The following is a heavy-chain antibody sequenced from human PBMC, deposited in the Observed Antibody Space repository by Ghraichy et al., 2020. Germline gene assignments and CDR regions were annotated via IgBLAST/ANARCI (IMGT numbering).Heavy chain of an antibody. CDR2: IKKDGSAK. CDR3: ARDLGSGGYFDY. Sequence: LSLTCAASGFTFSGYWMSWVRQAPGKGLEWVANIKKDGSAKYYVDSVKGRFTISRDNAKNSLYLQMNSLRAEDMAVYYCARDLGSGGYFDYWGQGTLVTVSS. CDR1: GFTFSGYW. J-gene: IGHJ4*02. D-gene: IGHD6-19*01. V-gene: IGHV3-7*01.